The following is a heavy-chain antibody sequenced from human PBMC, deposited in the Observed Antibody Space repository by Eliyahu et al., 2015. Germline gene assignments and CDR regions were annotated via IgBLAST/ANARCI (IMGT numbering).Heavy chain of an antibody. Sequence: QVQLRESGPGLVKPSEXLSLTCTVSGDSINSYYWSWIRQPPGKGLEWIGYIHNSGGTKYNPSVRSRVTTSLEMSKNQFSLKLTSVTAADTAVYFCVRGPAAGDSFDVWGQGAMVTVSS. CDR3: VRGPAAGDSFDV. D-gene: IGHD6-25*01. J-gene: IGHJ3*01. V-gene: IGHV4-59*01. CDR2: IHNSGGT. CDR1: GDSINSYY.